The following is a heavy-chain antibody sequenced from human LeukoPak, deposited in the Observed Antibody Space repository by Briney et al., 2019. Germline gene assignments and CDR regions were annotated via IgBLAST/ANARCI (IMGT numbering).Heavy chain of an antibody. CDR1: GGTFSSYT. CDR3: ARDREAGRPQGYFDY. V-gene: IGHV1-69*01. CDR2: IIPIFGTA. Sequence: GASVKVSCKASGGTFSSYTISWVRQAPGQGLEWMGGIIPIFGTANYAQKFQGRVTITADESTSTAYMELSSLRSEDTAVYYCARDREAGRPQGYFDYWGQGTLVIVSS. J-gene: IGHJ4*02. D-gene: IGHD6-6*01.